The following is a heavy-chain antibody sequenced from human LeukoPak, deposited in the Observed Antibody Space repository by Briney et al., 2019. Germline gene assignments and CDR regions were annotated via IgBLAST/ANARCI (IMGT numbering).Heavy chain of an antibody. CDR3: ARGAYSSSSWGYYFDY. V-gene: IGHV4-39*07. J-gene: IGHJ4*02. CDR1: DGSISSSSYY. Sequence: PSETLSLTCIVSDGSISSSSYYWGWIRQPPGKGLEWIGTIYYSGSTYYNPSLKSRVTIPVDTSKNQFSLKLSSVTAADTAVYYCARGAYSSSSWGYYFDYWGQGTLVTVSS. CDR2: IYYSGST. D-gene: IGHD6-6*01.